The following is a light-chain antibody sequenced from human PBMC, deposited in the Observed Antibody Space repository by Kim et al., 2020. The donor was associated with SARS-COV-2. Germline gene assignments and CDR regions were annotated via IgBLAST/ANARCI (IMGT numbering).Light chain of an antibody. J-gene: IGLJ1*01. CDR2: QDS. CDR3: QAWDSSTYV. V-gene: IGLV3-1*01. CDR1: KSGDKY. Sequence: SYELTQPPSVSVSLGQTATITCSGDKSGDKYACWYQQKPGQSPVLVIYQDSKRPSGIPERFSGSNSGNTATLTISGTQAMDEADYYCQAWDSSTYVFGTG.